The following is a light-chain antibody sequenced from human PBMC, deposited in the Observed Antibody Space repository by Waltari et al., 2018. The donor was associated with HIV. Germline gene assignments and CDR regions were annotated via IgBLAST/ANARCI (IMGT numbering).Light chain of an antibody. CDR2: EVS. Sequence: QSALTQPPSASGSPGQSVTISCTGTSSDVGGYNYVSWYQHHPGKAPKLMIYEVSKRPSGGPDRCSGSKSGSTASLTVSGLQAEDEADYYCSSYAGSNNRWVFGGGTKLTAL. J-gene: IGLJ3*02. CDR1: SSDVGGYNY. V-gene: IGLV2-8*01. CDR3: SSYAGSNNRWV.